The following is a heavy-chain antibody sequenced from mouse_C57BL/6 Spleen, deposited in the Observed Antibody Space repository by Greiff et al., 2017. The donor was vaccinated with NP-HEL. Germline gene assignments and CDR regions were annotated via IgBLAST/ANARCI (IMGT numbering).Heavy chain of an antibody. Sequence: QVQLKQSGPGLVQPSQSLSITCTVSGFSFTSYGVHWVRQSPGKGLEWLGVIWSGGSTDYNAAFISRLSISKDKSKSKVFFKMNSLQADDTAIYYCARKDDGYPAWFAYWGQGTLVTVSA. J-gene: IGHJ3*01. CDR1: GFSFTSYG. V-gene: IGHV2-2*01. D-gene: IGHD2-3*01. CDR3: ARKDDGYPAWFAY. CDR2: IWSGGST.